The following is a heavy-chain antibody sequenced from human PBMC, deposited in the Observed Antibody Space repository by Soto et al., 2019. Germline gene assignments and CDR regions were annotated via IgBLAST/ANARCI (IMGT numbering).Heavy chain of an antibody. D-gene: IGHD3-22*01. V-gene: IGHV3-23*01. CDR3: AKDRGDYYDSSGYYYVGALDI. J-gene: IGHJ3*02. CDR1: GFTFSSYA. Sequence: EVQLLESGGGLVQPGGSLRLSCAASGFTFSSYAMSWVRQAPGKGLEWVSAISGSGGSTYYADSVKGRFTISRDNSKDTLDLQMNSLRAEDTAVYYCAKDRGDYYDSSGYYYVGALDIWGQGTMVTVSS. CDR2: ISGSGGST.